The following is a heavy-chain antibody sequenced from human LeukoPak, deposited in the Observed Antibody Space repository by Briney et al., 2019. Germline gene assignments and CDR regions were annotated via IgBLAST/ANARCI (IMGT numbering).Heavy chain of an antibody. J-gene: IGHJ4*02. V-gene: IGHV3-7*05. Sequence: PGGSLRLSCAASGFTFGTYWMTWIRQAPGKGLEWVANIKQDGKEKYYADSVKGRFTISRDNAKNSLYLQMNSLRADDTAVYYRARIAFRSADYWGQGTLVTVSS. D-gene: IGHD2-21*01. CDR1: GFTFGTYW. CDR3: ARIAFRSADY. CDR2: IKQDGKEK.